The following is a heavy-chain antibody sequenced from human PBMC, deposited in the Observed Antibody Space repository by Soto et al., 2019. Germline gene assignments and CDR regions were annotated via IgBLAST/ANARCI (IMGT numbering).Heavy chain of an antibody. Sequence: PSETLSLTCTVSGDSLSSGGHYWSWIRQHPGKGLEWIGHIYDSVNTYYSPSLRSRVTISADMSKNQFSLNLRSVTAADTAVYYCARVDHRGYFAILTDYWGQGTRVTVSS. J-gene: IGHJ4*02. V-gene: IGHV4-31*03. CDR2: IYDSVNT. CDR3: ARVDHRGYFAILTDY. D-gene: IGHD3-9*01. CDR1: GDSLSSGGHY.